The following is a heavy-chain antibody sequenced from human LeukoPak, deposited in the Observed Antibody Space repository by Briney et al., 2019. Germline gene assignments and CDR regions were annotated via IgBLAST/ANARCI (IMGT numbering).Heavy chain of an antibody. CDR1: AYSFTSYW. CDR2: IYPGDSDT. V-gene: IGHV5-51*01. Sequence: GESLKISCKGSAYSFTSYWIGWVRQMPGKGLEWMGIIYPGDSDTRYSPSFQGQVTISADKSISTAYLQWSSLKASDTAMYYCARWTDTVVVPAAGHYGMDVWGQGTTVTVSS. J-gene: IGHJ6*02. CDR3: ARWTDTVVVPAAGHYGMDV. D-gene: IGHD2-2*01.